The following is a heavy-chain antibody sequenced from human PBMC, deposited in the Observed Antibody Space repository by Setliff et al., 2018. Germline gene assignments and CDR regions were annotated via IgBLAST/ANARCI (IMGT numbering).Heavy chain of an antibody. D-gene: IGHD6-13*01. CDR2: IYYSGST. CDR1: GGSISSSSYY. V-gene: IGHV4-39*07. CDR3: ARGGRISYRPSTSWYILDY. J-gene: IGHJ4*02. Sequence: SETLSLTCTVSGGSISSSSYYWGWIRQPPGKGLEWIGSIYYSGSTYYNPSLKSRVTISIDTSKNQFSLKLSSVTAADTAVYYCARGGRISYRPSTSWYILDYWGQGTLVTVSS.